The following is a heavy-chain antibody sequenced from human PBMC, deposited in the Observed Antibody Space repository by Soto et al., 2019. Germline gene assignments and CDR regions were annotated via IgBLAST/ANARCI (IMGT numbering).Heavy chain of an antibody. Sequence: EGQLLESGGGLVQPGGSLRLSCVASGFTFKNFAKTWVRQAPGKGMEWVSAIGGSGSSANYADSVKGRFTVSRDDSKSTLYLQMSGLRVDDTALYYCAKDAVAYNGEWDWFDLWGPGTLVTVSS. CDR3: AKDAVAYNGEWDWFDL. CDR1: GFTFKNFA. D-gene: IGHD3-10*01. CDR2: IGGSGSSA. J-gene: IGHJ5*02. V-gene: IGHV3-23*01.